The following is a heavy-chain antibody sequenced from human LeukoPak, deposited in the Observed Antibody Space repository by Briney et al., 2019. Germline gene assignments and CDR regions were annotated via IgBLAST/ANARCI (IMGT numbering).Heavy chain of an antibody. Sequence: SETLSLTCTVSGGSISSYYWNWIRQPPGKGLEWMGYIYYNGNTNYSPSLKSRVTMSVDTSKNLFSLKVSSVTAADTAVYYCARGRSNYYGMDVWGQGTTVTVSS. CDR2: IYYNGNT. CDR3: ARGRSNYYGMDV. J-gene: IGHJ6*02. V-gene: IGHV4-59*01. CDR1: GGSISSYY. D-gene: IGHD1-26*01.